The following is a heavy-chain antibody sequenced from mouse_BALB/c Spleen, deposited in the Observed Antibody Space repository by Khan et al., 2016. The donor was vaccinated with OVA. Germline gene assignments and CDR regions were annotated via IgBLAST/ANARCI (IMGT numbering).Heavy chain of an antibody. D-gene: IGHD3-3*01. CDR3: VRGRAY. CDR1: GYSITSDYA. Sequence: EVELVESGPGLVKPSQSLSLTCTVTGYSITSDYAWNWIRQFPGNKLEWMGYISYSGRTSYIPSLKSRISITRDTSKNQFFLQLNSVTTEDTATYYCVRGRAYWGQGTLVTVSA. CDR2: ISYSGRT. V-gene: IGHV3-2*02. J-gene: IGHJ3*01.